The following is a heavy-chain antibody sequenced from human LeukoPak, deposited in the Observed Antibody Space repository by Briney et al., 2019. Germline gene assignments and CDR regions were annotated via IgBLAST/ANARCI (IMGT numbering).Heavy chain of an antibody. D-gene: IGHD3-10*01. CDR2: MNPNSGNT. CDR1: GYTFTSYA. Sequence: GASVKVSCKASGYTFTSYAITWVRQATGQGLEWMGWMNPNSGNTGYAQKFQGRVTMTRNTSISTAYMELSSLRSEDTAVYYCARSGLLWFGENWFDPWGQGTLVTVSS. J-gene: IGHJ5*02. V-gene: IGHV1-8*02. CDR3: ARSGLLWFGENWFDP.